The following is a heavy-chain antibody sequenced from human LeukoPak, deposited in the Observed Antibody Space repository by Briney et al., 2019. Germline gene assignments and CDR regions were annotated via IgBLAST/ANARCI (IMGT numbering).Heavy chain of an antibody. CDR1: DGSISGYY. J-gene: IGHJ4*02. CDR2: IHYSGST. CDR3: ASSYYGSGRIDY. Sequence: SETLSLTCTVSDGSISGYYWSWLRQPPGKGLEWIGYIHYSGSTNYNPSLKSGVTISVDTSKNQFSLKLSSVTAADTAVYYCASSYYGSGRIDYWGQGTLVTVSS. D-gene: IGHD3-10*01. V-gene: IGHV4-59*12.